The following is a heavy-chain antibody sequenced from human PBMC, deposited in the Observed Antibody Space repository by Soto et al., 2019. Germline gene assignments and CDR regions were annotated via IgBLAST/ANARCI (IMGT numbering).Heavy chain of an antibody. J-gene: IGHJ6*02. Sequence: SETLSLTCTVSCGSVSANSYYWNWIRLPPGKGLQWVGHIYHTGIIQYSPSFKSRALISLDTRKNQFSLKLSSVTAADTAVYYCARDGRLLWFGESPYYYYGLDVWGQGTTVPVSS. D-gene: IGHD3-10*01. CDR3: ARDGRLLWFGESPYYYYGLDV. V-gene: IGHV4-61*01. CDR1: CGSVSANSYY. CDR2: IYHTGII.